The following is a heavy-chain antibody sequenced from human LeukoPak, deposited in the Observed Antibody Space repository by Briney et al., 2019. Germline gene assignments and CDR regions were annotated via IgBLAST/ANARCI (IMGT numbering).Heavy chain of an antibody. J-gene: IGHJ4*02. D-gene: IGHD6-19*01. CDR3: ARVGVGTVAGNYFDD. Sequence: GGSLRLSCTASGFPVSSSYMTWVRQAPGKGLQWVSLIYSGGGTFYADSVKGRFTISRHNFENTLYLQMNNLRAEDTAVYYCARVGVGTVAGNYFDDWGEGTLVTVST. CDR2: IYSGGGT. CDR1: GFPVSSSY. V-gene: IGHV3-53*04.